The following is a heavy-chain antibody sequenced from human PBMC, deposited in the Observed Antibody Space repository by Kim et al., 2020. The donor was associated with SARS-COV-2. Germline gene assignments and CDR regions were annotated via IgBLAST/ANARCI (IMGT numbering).Heavy chain of an antibody. D-gene: IGHD3-10*01. Sequence: GGSLRLSCAASGFTFSSYAMHWVRQAPGKGLEWVAVISYDGSNKYYADSVKGRFTISRDNSKNTLYLQMNSLRAEDTAVYYCARVVGGLNTDRLLWFGELLEPFGYWGQGTLVTVSS. CDR3: ARVVGGLNTDRLLWFGELLEPFGY. CDR1: GFTFSSYA. V-gene: IGHV3-30*04. CDR2: ISYDGSNK. J-gene: IGHJ4*02.